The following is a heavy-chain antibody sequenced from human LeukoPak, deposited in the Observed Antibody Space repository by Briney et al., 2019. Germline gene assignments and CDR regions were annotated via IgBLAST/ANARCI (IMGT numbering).Heavy chain of an antibody. CDR2: ISGSGGST. V-gene: IGHV3-23*01. CDR1: GFTFSSYG. D-gene: IGHD6-13*01. CDR3: AKDRSLSGAAGPPDY. J-gene: IGHJ4*02. Sequence: GGTLRLSCAASGFTFSSYGMSWVRQAPGKGLEWVSAISGSGGSTYYADSVKGRFTISRDNSKNTLYLQMNSLRAEDTAVYYCAKDRSLSGAAGPPDYWGQGTLVTVSS.